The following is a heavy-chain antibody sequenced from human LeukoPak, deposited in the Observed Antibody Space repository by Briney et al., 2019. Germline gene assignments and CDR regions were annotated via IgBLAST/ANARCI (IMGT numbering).Heavy chain of an antibody. CDR3: GRAKEASAFDI. Sequence: GGSLRLSCAASGFTFDDYAMHWVRQAPGKGLEWVSGISWNSGSIGYADSVKGRFTISRDNAKNSLYLQMNSLRAEDTAVYHCGRAKEASAFDIWGQGTMVTVSS. J-gene: IGHJ3*02. V-gene: IGHV3-9*01. CDR1: GFTFDDYA. D-gene: IGHD5-12*01. CDR2: ISWNSGSI.